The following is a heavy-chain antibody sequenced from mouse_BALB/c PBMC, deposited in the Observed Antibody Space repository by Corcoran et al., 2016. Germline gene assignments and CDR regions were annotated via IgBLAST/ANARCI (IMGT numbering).Heavy chain of an antibody. V-gene: IGHV14-3*02. J-gene: IGHJ2*01. CDR2: IDPANGNT. Sequence: EDQLQQSGAELVKPGAAVKLSCTASGFHLKDTYMHWVKQRPEQGREWIGRIDPANGNTKYDPKFQGKATITADTSSNPAYLQLSSLTSEDTAVYYCARGSYGYGDYWCQGSTLTVSS. D-gene: IGHD2-2*01. CDR3: ARGSYGYGDY. CDR1: GFHLKDTY.